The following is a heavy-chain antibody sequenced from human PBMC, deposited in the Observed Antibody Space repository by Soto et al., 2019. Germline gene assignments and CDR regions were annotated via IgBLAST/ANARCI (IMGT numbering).Heavy chain of an antibody. D-gene: IGHD2-21*01. Sequence: PSETLSLTCTVSGGSISSDGYFWHWIRQHPGKGLEWIGHISYSGSTYYSPSLKSRLFMSIDTSTNHFSLKLTSVSAADTAGYYCAREGGGADAFDIWGQGTMVTVSS. V-gene: IGHV4-31*03. J-gene: IGHJ3*02. CDR1: GGSISSDGYF. CDR2: ISYSGST. CDR3: AREGGGADAFDI.